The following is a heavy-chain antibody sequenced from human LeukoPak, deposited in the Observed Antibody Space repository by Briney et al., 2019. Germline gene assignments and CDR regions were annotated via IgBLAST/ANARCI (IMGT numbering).Heavy chain of an antibody. CDR2: INPNSGGT. J-gene: IGHJ4*02. CDR1: GYTFTGYY. CDR3: ARDHGSEWELPDLYYFDY. V-gene: IGHV1-2*02. Sequence: GASVKVSCKASGYTFTGYYMHWVRQAPGQGLEWMGWINPNSGGTNYAQKFQGRVTMTRDTSISTAYMELSRLRSDDTAVYYCARDHGSEWELPDLYYFDYWGQGTLVTVSS. D-gene: IGHD1-26*01.